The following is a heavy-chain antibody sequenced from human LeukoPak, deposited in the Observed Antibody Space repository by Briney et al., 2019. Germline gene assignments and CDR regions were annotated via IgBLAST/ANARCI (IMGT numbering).Heavy chain of an antibody. Sequence: GGSLRLSCAASGFTFSSNYMSWVRQAPGKGLEWVSVIYSGGSTYYADSVKGRFTISRDNSKNTLYLQMNSLRAEDTAVYYCAGDSSGYYYALFYWGQGTLVTVSS. CDR1: GFTFSSNY. CDR2: IYSGGST. D-gene: IGHD3-22*01. CDR3: AGDSSGYYYALFY. J-gene: IGHJ4*02. V-gene: IGHV3-53*01.